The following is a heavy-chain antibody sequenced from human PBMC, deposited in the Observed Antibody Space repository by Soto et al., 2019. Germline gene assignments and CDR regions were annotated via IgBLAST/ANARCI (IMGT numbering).Heavy chain of an antibody. CDR3: AKGSYCSGGCCVSNIDY. J-gene: IGHJ4*02. CDR2: ISWDGGST. CDR1: GFTCDDYA. D-gene: IGHD2-15*01. V-gene: IGHV3-43D*03. Sequence: GESLKISCAASGFTCDDYAMHWVRQAPGKGLEWVSLISWDGGSTYYADSVKGRFTISRDNSKNSLYLQMNSLIAEDTAWYYCAKGSYCSGGCCVSNIDYWGQGTMVTVSS.